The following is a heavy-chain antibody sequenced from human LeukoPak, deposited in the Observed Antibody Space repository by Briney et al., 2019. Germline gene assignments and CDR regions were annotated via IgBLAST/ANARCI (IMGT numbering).Heavy chain of an antibody. CDR2: INHSGST. D-gene: IGHD3-9*01. CDR1: GGSVSSGSYY. Sequence: SETLSLTCTVSGGSVSSGSYYWSWIRQPPGKGLEWIGEINHSGSTNYNPSLKSRVTISVDTSKNQFSLKLSSVTAADTAVYYCATFYDILTGPVYWGQGTLVTVSS. V-gene: IGHV4-39*07. CDR3: ATFYDILTGPVY. J-gene: IGHJ4*02.